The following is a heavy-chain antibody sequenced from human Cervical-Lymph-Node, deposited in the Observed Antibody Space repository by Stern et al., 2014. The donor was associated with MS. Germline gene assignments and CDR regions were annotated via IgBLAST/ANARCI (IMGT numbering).Heavy chain of an antibody. D-gene: IGHD1-20*01. CDR3: ARARRISGTTMRGGFDY. V-gene: IGHV3-30*03. J-gene: IGHJ4*02. CDR1: GFTFSTYA. CDR2: VSSDESNK. Sequence: QMQLVQSGGGVVQPGRSLTLSCAASGFTFSTYAMHWVRQAPGKGLEWVAVVSSDESNKYYADSVKGRFTISRDKSKDTLYLQMTSLRADDTAVYFCARARRISGTTMRGGFDYWGQGTLVSVSS.